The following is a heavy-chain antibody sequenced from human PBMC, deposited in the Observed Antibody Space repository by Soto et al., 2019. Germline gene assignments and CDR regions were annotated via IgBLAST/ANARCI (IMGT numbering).Heavy chain of an antibody. D-gene: IGHD5-12*01. CDR3: AKESVAPYYYGMDV. CDR2: ISGSGGST. Sequence: GGSLRHSCAASGFTLSSYAMSWVRQAPGKGLEWVSAISGSGGSTYYADSVKGRFTISRDNSKNTLYLQMNSLRAEDTAVYYCAKESVAPYYYGMDVWGQGTTVTVSS. J-gene: IGHJ6*02. V-gene: IGHV3-23*01. CDR1: GFTLSSYA.